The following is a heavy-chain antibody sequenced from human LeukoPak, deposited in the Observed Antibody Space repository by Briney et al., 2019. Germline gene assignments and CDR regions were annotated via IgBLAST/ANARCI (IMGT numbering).Heavy chain of an antibody. CDR1: GFTFSDEG. Sequence: GGSLRLSCAASGFTFSDEGMHWVRQAPGKGLEWVSFIHVDANEIYYADSVKGRFTVSRDNGKNSLLLQMNSLRAEDTALYYCARGYSRAAFDIWGQGTVVAVSS. CDR3: ARGYSRAAFDI. D-gene: IGHD2-15*01. J-gene: IGHJ3*02. V-gene: IGHV3-30*02. CDR2: IHVDANEI.